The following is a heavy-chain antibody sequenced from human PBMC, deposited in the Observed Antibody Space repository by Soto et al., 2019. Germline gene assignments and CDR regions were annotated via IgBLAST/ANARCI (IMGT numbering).Heavy chain of an antibody. V-gene: IGHV4-39*01. J-gene: IGHJ5*02. CDR2: IYYSGSA. D-gene: IGHD2-2*01. CDR3: ARLHCNSPNCVPLDP. CDR1: GGSISSVSYY. Sequence: QLQLQESGPGLVKPSETLSLTCSVSGGSISSVSYYWGWIRQPPGKGLEWIGSIYYSGSAYYSPFLKSRVTMSVDTSKSQLSLELRSVTAADTAVYYCARLHCNSPNCVPLDPWGQGTLVTVSS.